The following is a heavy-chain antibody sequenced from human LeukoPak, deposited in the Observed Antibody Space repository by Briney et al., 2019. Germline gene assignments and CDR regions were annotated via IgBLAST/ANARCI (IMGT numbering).Heavy chain of an antibody. CDR3: ARDLATSILAWGFDP. CDR1: GFTFSSYS. CDR2: ISSSSSYI. V-gene: IGHV3-21*01. Sequence: GGSLRLSCAASGFTFSSYSMNWVRQAPGKGLEWVSSISSSSSYIYYADSVKGRFTISRDNAKNSLYLQMNSLRAEDTAVYYCARDLATSILAWGFDPWGQGTLVTVSS. J-gene: IGHJ5*02. D-gene: IGHD2/OR15-2a*01.